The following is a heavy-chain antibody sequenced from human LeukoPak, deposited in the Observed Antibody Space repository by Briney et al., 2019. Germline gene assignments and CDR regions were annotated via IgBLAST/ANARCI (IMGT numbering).Heavy chain of an antibody. D-gene: IGHD3-3*01. CDR1: GFTFSSYA. CDR3: ASTTYYDFWSGPAPDY. V-gene: IGHV3-23*01. CDR2: ISGSGGST. Sequence: GGSLRLSCAASGFTFSSYAMSWVRQAPGKGLELVSAISGSGGSTYYADSVKGRFTISRDNSKNTLYLQMNSLRAEDTAVYYCASTTYYDFWSGPAPDYWGQGTLVTVSS. J-gene: IGHJ4*02.